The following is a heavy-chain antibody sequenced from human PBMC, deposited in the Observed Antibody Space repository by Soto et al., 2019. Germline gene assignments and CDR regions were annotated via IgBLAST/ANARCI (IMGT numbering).Heavy chain of an antibody. V-gene: IGHV3-64D*06. J-gene: IGHJ4*02. CDR1: GFTFSSYA. CDR3: VKGDVDTAPPLVY. Sequence: PGGSLRLSCSASGFTFSSYAMHWVRQAPGKGLEYVSAISSNGGSTYYADSVKGRFTISRDNSKNTLYLQMSSLRAEDTAVYYCVKGDVDTAPPLVYWGQGTMVTVYS. CDR2: ISSNGGST. D-gene: IGHD5-18*01.